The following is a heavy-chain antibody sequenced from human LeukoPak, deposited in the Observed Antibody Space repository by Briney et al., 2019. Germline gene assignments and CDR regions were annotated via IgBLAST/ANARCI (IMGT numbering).Heavy chain of an antibody. CDR1: GFTFSSYE. D-gene: IGHD3-22*01. V-gene: IGHV3-48*03. J-gene: IGHJ4*02. CDR2: ISSSGSTI. Sequence: GGSLRLSCAASGFTFSSYEMNWVRQAPGKGLEWVSYISSSGSTIYYADSVKGRFTISRDNAKNSLYLQMNSLRAEDTAVYYCARDREYYDSSGYPYWGQGTLVTVSS. CDR3: ARDREYYDSSGYPY.